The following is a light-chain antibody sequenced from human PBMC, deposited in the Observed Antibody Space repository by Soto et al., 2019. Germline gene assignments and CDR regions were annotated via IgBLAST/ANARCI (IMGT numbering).Light chain of an antibody. CDR2: KAS. V-gene: IGKV1-5*03. CDR1: QSISSW. CDR3: QQYNSHHPWT. J-gene: IGKJ1*01. Sequence: DIQMTQSPSTLSASVGDRVTITCRASQSISSWLAWYQQKPGKAPKLLIYKASSLESGVPSRFSGSGSGTEFTLTISSLQPDDFAPYYCQQYNSHHPWTFGQGTKVEIK.